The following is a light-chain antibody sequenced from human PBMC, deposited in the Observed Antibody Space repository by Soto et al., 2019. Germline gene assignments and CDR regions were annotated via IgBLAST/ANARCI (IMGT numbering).Light chain of an antibody. Sequence: IQLTQSPSSLSASIGDRVTITCRASQDINSYLAWYQQKPGKAPNLLIYEASILQRGVPSRFSGSNSGTDFTLTISSLQAQDFATYYCQQTRSYPSTFGGGTKVEIK. CDR1: QDINSY. V-gene: IGKV1-9*01. J-gene: IGKJ4*01. CDR3: QQTRSYPST. CDR2: EAS.